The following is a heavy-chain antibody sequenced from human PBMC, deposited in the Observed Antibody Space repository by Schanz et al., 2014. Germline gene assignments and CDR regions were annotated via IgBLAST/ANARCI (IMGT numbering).Heavy chain of an antibody. Sequence: QEQLVESGGGLVKPGGSLRLSCAAYGFTLSSYAMHWVRQAPGKGPEWVAVIWSDGSTKYYADSVKRRFTISRDISKNTLHLQVTSLRAEDTAIYYCARDGNYYGSRNYYKTPYYFDYWGQGTLVTVSS. CDR3: ARDGNYYGSRNYYKTPYYFDY. D-gene: IGHD3-10*01. CDR2: IWSDGSTK. J-gene: IGHJ4*02. CDR1: GFTLSSYA. V-gene: IGHV3-33*08.